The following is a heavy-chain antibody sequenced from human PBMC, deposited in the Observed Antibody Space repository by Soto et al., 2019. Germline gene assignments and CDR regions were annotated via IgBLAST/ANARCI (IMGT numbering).Heavy chain of an antibody. Sequence: GGSLRLSCAASGFTVSTNYMSWVRQAPGKGLEWVSVIYSGRSTYYADSVKGRFTISRDNSKNQFSLKLSSVTAADTAVYYCARGDSGYDFGIFDYWGQGTLVTVSS. J-gene: IGHJ4*02. D-gene: IGHD5-12*01. V-gene: IGHV3-53*05. CDR2: IYSGRST. CDR3: ARGDSGYDFGIFDY. CDR1: GFTVSTNY.